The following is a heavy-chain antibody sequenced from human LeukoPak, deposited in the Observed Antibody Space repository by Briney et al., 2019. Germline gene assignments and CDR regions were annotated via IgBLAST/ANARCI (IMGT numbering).Heavy chain of an antibody. J-gene: IGHJ4*02. Sequence: PGGSLRLSCAASGFTFSSYGMHWVRQAPGKGLEWVAFIRYDGSNKYYADSVKGRFTISRDNSKNTLYLQMNSLRAEDTAVYYCAKIGTTVTTFDYWGQGTLVTVSS. CDR1: GFTFSSYG. D-gene: IGHD4-11*01. CDR3: AKIGTTVTTFDY. V-gene: IGHV3-30*02. CDR2: IRYDGSNK.